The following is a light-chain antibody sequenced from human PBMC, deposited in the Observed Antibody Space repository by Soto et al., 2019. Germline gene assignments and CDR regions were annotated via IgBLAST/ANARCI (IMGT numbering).Light chain of an antibody. J-gene: IGKJ4*01. CDR1: QSVLYSSNNKNY. V-gene: IGKV4-1*01. CDR2: WAS. Sequence: DIVMTQSPDSLAVSLGERATINCKSSQSVLYSSNNKNYLAWYQQKPGQSPKLLIYWASTRESGVPDRFSGSGSGTDFTLTISSLQAEDVAVYYCQHYYTTPLTFGGGTKVDIK. CDR3: QHYYTTPLT.